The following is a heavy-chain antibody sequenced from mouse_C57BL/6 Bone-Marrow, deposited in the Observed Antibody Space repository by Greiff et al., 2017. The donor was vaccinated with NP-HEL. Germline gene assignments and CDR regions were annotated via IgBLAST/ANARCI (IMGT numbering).Heavy chain of an antibody. CDR2: IYPGSGNT. CDR1: GYSFTSYY. D-gene: IGHD2-1*01. V-gene: IGHV1-66*01. J-gene: IGHJ3*01. Sequence: QVQLKESGPELVKPGASVKISCKASGYSFTSYYIHWVKQRPGQGLEWIGWIYPGSGNTKYNEKFKGKATLTADTSSSTAYMQLSSLTSEDSAVYYCARSLYGNYAYWGQGTLVTVSA. CDR3: ARSLYGNYAY.